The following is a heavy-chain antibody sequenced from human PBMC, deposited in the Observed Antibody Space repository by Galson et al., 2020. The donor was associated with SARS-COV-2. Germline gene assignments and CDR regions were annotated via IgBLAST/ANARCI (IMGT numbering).Heavy chain of an antibody. CDR1: GFTFSSYA. V-gene: IGHV3-30*04. CDR3: ATTRGGSYYSVFDY. Sequence: GGSLRLSCAASGFTFSSYAMSWVRQAPGKGLEWVAVISYDGSNKYYADSVKGRFTISRDNSKNTLYLQMNSLRAEDTAVYYCATTRGGSYYSVFDYWGQGTLVTVSS. CDR2: ISYDGSNK. J-gene: IGHJ4*02. D-gene: IGHD3-10*01.